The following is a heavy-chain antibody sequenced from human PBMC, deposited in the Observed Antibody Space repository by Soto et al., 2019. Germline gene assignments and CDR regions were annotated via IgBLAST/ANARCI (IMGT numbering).Heavy chain of an antibody. J-gene: IGHJ5*02. D-gene: IGHD2-15*01. V-gene: IGHV4-31*03. Sequence: SETLSLTCTVSGGSITSGGYYWSWIRQHPGKGLEWIGYIYYSGFTYYNPSLKSRVTISVDTSKNQFSLKLSSVTAADTAVYYCARGEAVVVVAATLNWFDPWGQGTLVTVSS. CDR2: IYYSGFT. CDR3: ARGEAVVVVAATLNWFDP. CDR1: GGSITSGGYY.